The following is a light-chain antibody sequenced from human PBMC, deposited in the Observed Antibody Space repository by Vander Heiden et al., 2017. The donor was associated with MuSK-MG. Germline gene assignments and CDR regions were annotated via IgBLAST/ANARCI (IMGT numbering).Light chain of an antibody. V-gene: IGKV1-12*01. CDR1: QGISSW. Sequence: DIQMPQSPSSVSASVGDRVTITCRASQGISSWLAWSQQKPGKAPKLLIYAASSLQSGVPSRFSGSGSGTDFTLTISSLQPEDFATYYCQQANSFPRLTFGGGTKVEIK. CDR2: AAS. J-gene: IGKJ4*01. CDR3: QQANSFPRLT.